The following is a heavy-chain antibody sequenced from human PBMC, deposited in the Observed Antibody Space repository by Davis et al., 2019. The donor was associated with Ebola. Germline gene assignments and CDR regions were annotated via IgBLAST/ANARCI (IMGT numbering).Heavy chain of an antibody. Sequence: PGGSLRLSCAASGFTFSSYSMNWVRQAPGKGLEWVSSISSSSSYIYYADSVKGRFTISRDNAKNSLYLQMNSLRAEDTAVYYCARDRGPKWLLDYWGQGTLVTVSS. V-gene: IGHV3-21*01. J-gene: IGHJ4*02. CDR3: ARDRGPKWLLDY. CDR2: ISSSSSYI. CDR1: GFTFSSYS. D-gene: IGHD5-12*01.